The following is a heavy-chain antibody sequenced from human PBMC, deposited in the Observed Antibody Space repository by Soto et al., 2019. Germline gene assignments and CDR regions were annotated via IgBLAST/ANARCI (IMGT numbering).Heavy chain of an antibody. J-gene: IGHJ4*02. CDR1: GGSISGYY. D-gene: IGHD3-10*01. CDR2: INHSGST. V-gene: IGHV4-34*01. CDR3: ARGFITMVRGVPYK. Sequence: SETLSLTCAVYGGSISGYYWSWIRQPPGKGLEWIGEINHSGSTNYNPSLKSRVTISVDTSKNQFSLKLSSVTAADTAVYYCARGFITMVRGVPYKWGQGTLVTVSS.